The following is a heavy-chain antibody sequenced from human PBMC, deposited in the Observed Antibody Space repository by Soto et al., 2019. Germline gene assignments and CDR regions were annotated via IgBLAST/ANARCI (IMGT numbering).Heavy chain of an antibody. D-gene: IGHD3-22*01. Sequence: QLQLPESRPGLVKPSDTLSLTCTVSGGSISSSSYYWRWIRQPPGKGLEWIGSIDYRGSTYYNPSLRSRVTISVDPSKNQFSLKLSSVTAADTAVYYCARLVYDSSGYRPGWGQGTLVTVSS. CDR3: ARLVYDSSGYRPG. J-gene: IGHJ4*02. CDR1: GGSISSSSYY. V-gene: IGHV4-39*01. CDR2: IDYRGST.